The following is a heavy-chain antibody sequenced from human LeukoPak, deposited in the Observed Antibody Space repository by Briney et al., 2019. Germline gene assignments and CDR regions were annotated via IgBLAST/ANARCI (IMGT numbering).Heavy chain of an antibody. J-gene: IGHJ4*02. CDR2: IIPIFGTA. Sequence: SVKVSCKASGGTFSSYAISWVRQAPGQGLEWMGGIIPIFGTANYAQEFQDRVTMTRDTSTSTVYMELSSLRFEDTAVYYCATYTQSGAQGISDYWGQGTLVTVSS. CDR3: ATYTQSGAQGISDY. V-gene: IGHV1-69*05. D-gene: IGHD3-10*01. CDR1: GGTFSSYA.